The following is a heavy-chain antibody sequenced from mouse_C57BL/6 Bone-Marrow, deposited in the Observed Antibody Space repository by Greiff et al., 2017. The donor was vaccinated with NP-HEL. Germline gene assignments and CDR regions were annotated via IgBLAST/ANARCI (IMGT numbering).Heavy chain of an antibody. CDR1: GYTFTSYW. D-gene: IGHD1-1*01. CDR2: IHPNSGST. CDR3: ARSRYYGSSPDY. Sequence: VQLQQPGAELVKPGASVKLSCKASGYTFTSYWMHWVKQRPGQGLEWIGMIHPNSGSTNYNEKFKSKATLTVDKSSSTAYMQLSSLTSEDSAVYYCARSRYYGSSPDYWGQGTTLTVSS. V-gene: IGHV1-64*01. J-gene: IGHJ2*01.